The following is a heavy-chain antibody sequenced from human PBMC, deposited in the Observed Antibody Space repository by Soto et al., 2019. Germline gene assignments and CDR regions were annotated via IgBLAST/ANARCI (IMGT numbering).Heavy chain of an antibody. CDR1: GFSLSTSAMG. Sequence: KESGPTLVKPTQTLTLTCTFSGFSLSTSAMGVGWIRQPPGKALEWLALIYWNDDKRYSPSLKSRLTITKDTSKNQVVLTMTNMGPVDTATYYCARNYYDSSGYDYWGQGTLVTVSS. D-gene: IGHD3-22*01. CDR2: IYWNDDK. J-gene: IGHJ4*02. V-gene: IGHV2-5*01. CDR3: ARNYYDSSGYDY.